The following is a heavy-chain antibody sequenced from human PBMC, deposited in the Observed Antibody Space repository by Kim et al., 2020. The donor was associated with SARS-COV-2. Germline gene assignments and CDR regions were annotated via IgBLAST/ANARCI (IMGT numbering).Heavy chain of an antibody. V-gene: IGHV4-4*07. CDR2: IYTSGRT. Sequence: SETLSLTCTVSGDSLSSDYWSWNRQPAGKGLEWIGRIYTSGRTNYNPSLQSRVTMSVDMSKNQFSLKLSSVTAADTAAYYCASALGHWGQVTLVTVSS. CDR1: GDSLSSDY. CDR3: ASALGH. J-gene: IGHJ4*02. D-gene: IGHD3-16*02.